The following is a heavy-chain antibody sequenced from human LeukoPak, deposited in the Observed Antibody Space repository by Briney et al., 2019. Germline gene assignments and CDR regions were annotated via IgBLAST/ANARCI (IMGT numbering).Heavy chain of an antibody. CDR1: GFTFNNYA. V-gene: IGHV3-23*01. J-gene: IGHJ5*02. CDR2: ITDNGGIT. Sequence: PGGSLRLSCAGSGFTFNNYAVSWVRRPPGKGLEWVSIITDNGGITYYGDSVKGRFTISRDNSKNTLYLQMNSLTAEDTAVYYCVRRVVGATSRWFDPWGQGTLVTVSS. CDR3: VRRVVGATSRWFDP. D-gene: IGHD1-26*01.